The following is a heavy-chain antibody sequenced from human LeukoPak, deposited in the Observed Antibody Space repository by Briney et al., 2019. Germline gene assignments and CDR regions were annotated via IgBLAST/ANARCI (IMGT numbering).Heavy chain of an antibody. D-gene: IGHD3-22*01. J-gene: IGHJ4*02. CDR2: INYSGST. Sequence: SETLSLTYTVSGGSISGYYWHWIRQPPGMGLEWIGYINYSGSTDYNPSLKSRVTISVDTSKNQFSLNLRSVTAADTAVYYCAREYSSFEYWGQGILVTVSS. CDR3: AREYSSFEY. V-gene: IGHV4-59*01. CDR1: GGSISGYY.